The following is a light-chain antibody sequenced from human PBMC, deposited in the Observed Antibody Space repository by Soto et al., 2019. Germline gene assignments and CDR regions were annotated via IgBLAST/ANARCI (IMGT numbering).Light chain of an antibody. J-gene: IGLJ2*01. CDR1: SSDVGGYNY. Sequence: QSVLTQPASVSGSPGQSITISCTGTSSDVGGYNYVSWYQQRPGKAPKLMIYDVTNRPSGVSNRFSGSKSGNTASLTISGLQAEDEADYYCTSYTSSSPVVFGGGTKLTVL. CDR2: DVT. V-gene: IGLV2-14*01. CDR3: TSYTSSSPVV.